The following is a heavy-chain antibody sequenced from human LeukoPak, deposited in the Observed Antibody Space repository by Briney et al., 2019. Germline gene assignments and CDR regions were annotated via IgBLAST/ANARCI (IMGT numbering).Heavy chain of an antibody. CDR2: IYYSKNT. CDR3: VSPRGFSYGYFDY. D-gene: IGHD5-18*01. Sequence: SETLSLTCTASGGSISSSSAYWGWIRQPPGKGLEWIGSIYYSKNTYYNPSLKSRVTISADTSKNQFSLTLGSVSATDTAVYYCVSPRGFSYGYFDYWGQGTLVTVSS. J-gene: IGHJ4*02. CDR1: GGSISSSSAY. V-gene: IGHV4-39*01.